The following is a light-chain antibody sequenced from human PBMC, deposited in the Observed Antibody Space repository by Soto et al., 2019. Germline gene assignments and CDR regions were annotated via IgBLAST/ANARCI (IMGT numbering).Light chain of an antibody. J-gene: IGKJ1*01. CDR3: QQYYSYPRE. CDR2: AAS. CDR1: QGISSY. Sequence: AIRMTQSPSSLSASTGDRVTITCRASQGISSYLAWYQQKPGKAPKLLIYAASTLQSGVPSRFSGSGSGTDFTLTISCLQSEDFATYYCQQYYSYPREFGQGTKVEIK. V-gene: IGKV1-8*01.